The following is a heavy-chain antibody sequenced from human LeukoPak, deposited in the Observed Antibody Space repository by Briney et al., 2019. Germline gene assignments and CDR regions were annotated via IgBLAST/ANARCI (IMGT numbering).Heavy chain of an antibody. CDR2: INTSGST. CDR1: GGSISSGSYY. CDR3: ARLGYCSSTSCHTFDY. Sequence: SQTLSLTCTVSGGSISSGSYYWSWIRQPAGKGLEWIGRINTSGSTNYNPSLKSRVTISVDTSKNQFSLKLSSLTAADTAVYYCARLGYCSSTSCHTFDYWGQGTLVTVSS. D-gene: IGHD2-2*02. V-gene: IGHV4-61*02. J-gene: IGHJ4*02.